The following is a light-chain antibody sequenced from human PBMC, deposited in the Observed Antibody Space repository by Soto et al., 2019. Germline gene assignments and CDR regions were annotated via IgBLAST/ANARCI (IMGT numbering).Light chain of an antibody. CDR2: GNR. V-gene: IGLV1-40*01. Sequence: QSVLTQPPSVSGAPGQRVTISCTGNSSNLGAGYDVHWYQQLPGAAPKLVIFGNRNRPSGVPERFSGSKSGTSASLAITGLQAEDEADYYCSAYTVSRTYVFGTGTQLTVL. CDR1: SSNLGAGYD. CDR3: SAYTVSRTYV. J-gene: IGLJ1*01.